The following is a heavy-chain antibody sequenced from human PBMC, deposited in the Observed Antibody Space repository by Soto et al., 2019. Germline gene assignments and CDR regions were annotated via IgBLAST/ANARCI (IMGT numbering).Heavy chain of an antibody. J-gene: IGHJ3*02. Sequence: GCSLKVSCKASGGTFSIYAISWVRQAPGQGLAWMRGIIPIFGTADYAQKFQGSVTIPADKSTSTAYMELSSLRSEDTAVYYCATGHYYDSSGYYYDPDAFDIRGQGTMVTVSS. CDR2: IIPIFGTA. CDR1: GGTFSIYA. V-gene: IGHV1-69*06. D-gene: IGHD3-22*01. CDR3: ATGHYYDSSGYYYDPDAFDI.